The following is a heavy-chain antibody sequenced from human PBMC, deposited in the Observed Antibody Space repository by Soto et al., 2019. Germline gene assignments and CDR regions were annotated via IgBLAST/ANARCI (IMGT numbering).Heavy chain of an antibody. Sequence: PSETLSLTCSVSGDSINSDKYYWGWIRQPPGKGLEWIGSIYYRGNTYYNPSLQTRVTISLDKSKSQFSLKLSSVTAADSAVYYCARDRRAPYQLLRNKYYYYGMDVWGQGTTVTVSS. D-gene: IGHD2-2*01. J-gene: IGHJ6*02. CDR3: ARDRRAPYQLLRNKYYYYGMDV. CDR2: IYYRGNT. CDR1: GDSINSDKYY. V-gene: IGHV4-39*02.